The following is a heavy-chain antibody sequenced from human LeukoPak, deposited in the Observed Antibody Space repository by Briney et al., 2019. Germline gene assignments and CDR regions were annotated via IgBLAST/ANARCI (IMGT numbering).Heavy chain of an antibody. Sequence: SETLSLTCTVSGGSISSHYWSWIRQPPGKGLEWIGYIYYSGSTNYNPSLKSRVTISVDTSKNQFSLKLSSVTAADTAVYYCTRESTSSEFDYWGQGTLVTVSS. J-gene: IGHJ4*02. V-gene: IGHV4-59*11. CDR3: TRESTSSEFDY. CDR1: GGSISSHY. CDR2: IYYSGST. D-gene: IGHD3-3*01.